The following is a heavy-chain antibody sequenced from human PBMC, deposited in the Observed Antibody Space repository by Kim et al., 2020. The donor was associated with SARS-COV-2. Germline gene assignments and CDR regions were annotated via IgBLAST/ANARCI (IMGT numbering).Heavy chain of an antibody. D-gene: IGHD6-13*01. J-gene: IGHJ6*03. CDR2: ININTGNP. CDR1: GYTFTSYA. Sequence: ASVKVSCKASGYTFTSYAMNWVRQAPGQGLEWMGWININTGNPTYAQGFTGRFVFSLDTSVSTAYLQISSLKAEDTAVYYCARDLEQQLVLYYYYYMDVWGKGTTVTVSS. CDR3: ARDLEQQLVLYYYYYMDV. V-gene: IGHV7-4-1*02.